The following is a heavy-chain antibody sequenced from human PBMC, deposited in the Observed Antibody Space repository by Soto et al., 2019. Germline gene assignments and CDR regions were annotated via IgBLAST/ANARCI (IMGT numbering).Heavy chain of an antibody. CDR3: ARDRAAAGHFFDY. CDR1: GDSFSTYY. D-gene: IGHD6-13*01. Sequence: PSETLSLTCTVSGDSFSTYYWTWIRQPPGKGLEWIGYVYYSGTTDYNPSLKSRVTISIDTPENQFSLKLISVTAADTAVYYCARDRAAAGHFFDYWGQGTLVTVSS. J-gene: IGHJ4*02. CDR2: VYYSGTT. V-gene: IGHV4-59*01.